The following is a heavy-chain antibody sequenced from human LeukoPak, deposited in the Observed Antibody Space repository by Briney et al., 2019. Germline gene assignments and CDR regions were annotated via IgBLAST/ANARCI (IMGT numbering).Heavy chain of an antibody. CDR1: GFTFSSYT. CDR2: ISTPSYK. J-gene: IGHJ5*02. V-gene: IGHV3-21*04. CDR3: ARGGTPRVRVAINWFDP. Sequence: GGSLRLSCAASGFTFSSYTMNWVRQAPGKGLEWVSSISTPSYKYYSDSLKGRFTISRDNSKSTLCLQMNALRAEDTAVYYCARGGTPRVRVAINWFDPWGQGSLVTVSS. D-gene: IGHD3-16*01.